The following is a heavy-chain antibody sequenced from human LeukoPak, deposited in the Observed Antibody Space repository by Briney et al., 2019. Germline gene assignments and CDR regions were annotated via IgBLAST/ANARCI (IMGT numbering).Heavy chain of an antibody. CDR1: GGSINSGNSY. CDR3: ARGYYYRT. J-gene: IGHJ4*02. D-gene: IGHD3-10*01. CDR2: IYADGSS. Sequence: SETLSLTCSVSGGSINSGNSYWNWIRQPAGKGLEWIGRIYADGSSTYNPSLKSRVTILVDTSKNQFSLRLSSMTAADTAVYYCARGYYYRTWGLGTLVTVSS. V-gene: IGHV4-61*02.